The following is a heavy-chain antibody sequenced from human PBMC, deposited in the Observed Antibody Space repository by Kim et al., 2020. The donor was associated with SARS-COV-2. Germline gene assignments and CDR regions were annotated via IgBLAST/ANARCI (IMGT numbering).Heavy chain of an antibody. CDR3: ARGQY. Sequence: GSLRLSCAASGFIFRNNWMSWVRQAPGKGLEWVANIKPDGSEKYYVDSVKGRFTISRDNAKNSLYLQMNSLRAEDTAVYYCARGQYWGQGTLVTVSS. CDR1: GFIFRNNW. V-gene: IGHV3-7*03. J-gene: IGHJ4*02. CDR2: IKPDGSEK.